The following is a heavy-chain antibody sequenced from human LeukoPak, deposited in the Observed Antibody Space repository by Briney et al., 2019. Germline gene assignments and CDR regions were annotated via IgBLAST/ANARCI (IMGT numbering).Heavy chain of an antibody. Sequence: SETLSLTCTVSGDSVSSGSYFWSWILQPAGKGLEWIGRDYSTRSTNYNPSLHSPLTISVTTDQNQYSLKVSSVTAADTAVYYCARGDYGDYVVWGQGTLVTVS. D-gene: IGHD4-17*01. V-gene: IGHV4-61*02. J-gene: IGHJ4*02. CDR1: GDSVSSGSYF. CDR2: DYSTRST. CDR3: ARGDYGDYVV.